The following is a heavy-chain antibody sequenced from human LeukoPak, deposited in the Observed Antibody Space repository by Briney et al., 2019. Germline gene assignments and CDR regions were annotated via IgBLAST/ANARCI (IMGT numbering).Heavy chain of an antibody. D-gene: IGHD5-18*01. CDR1: GFTFGDYA. CDR2: TRSKAYGGTT. CDR3: SRGVGYSNYFDY. J-gene: IGHJ4*02. V-gene: IGHV3-49*03. Sequence: PGRSLRLSCTASGFTFGDYAMSWFRQAPGKGLEWVGFTRSKAYGGTTEYAASVKGRFTISRDDSKSIAHLQMNSLKTEDTAVYYCSRGVGYSNYFDYWGQGTLVTVSS.